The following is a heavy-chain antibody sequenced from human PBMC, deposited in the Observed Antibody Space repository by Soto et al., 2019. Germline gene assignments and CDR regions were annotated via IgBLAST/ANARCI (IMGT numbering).Heavy chain of an antibody. Sequence: QVQLVQSGAEVKKPGSSGKVSCRASGGTFSSYAVSWVRQAPGQGLEWMGVIIPLLNTPKYVQKFQGRVTSNADASATTDYMELSSMRSEDTAFYYCARERSSPNYYYYGMDVWGQVTTVTVSS. CDR2: IIPLLNTP. CDR3: ARERSSPNYYYYGMDV. V-gene: IGHV1-69*01. CDR1: GGTFSSYA. J-gene: IGHJ6*02. D-gene: IGHD6-6*01.